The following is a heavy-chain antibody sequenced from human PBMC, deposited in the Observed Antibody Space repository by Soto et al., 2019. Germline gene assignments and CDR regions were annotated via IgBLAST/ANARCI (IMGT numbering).Heavy chain of an antibody. V-gene: IGHV3-48*03. Sequence: PRGSLRFSCAASGFIFSSNGMSWVRQTPGKGLEWLSYISGSASTIYYADSVKGRFTISRDNAKNSLYLEMHSLRAGDTAVYYCARVDYYGMDVWGQGTMVTVSS. CDR2: ISGSASTI. CDR1: GFIFSSNG. CDR3: ARVDYYGMDV. J-gene: IGHJ6*02.